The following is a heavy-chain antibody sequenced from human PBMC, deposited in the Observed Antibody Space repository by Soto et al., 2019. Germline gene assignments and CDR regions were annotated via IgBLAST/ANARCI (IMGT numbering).Heavy chain of an antibody. Sequence: GGSLRLSCAASGFTFSSYAMHWVRQAPGKGLEWVSVIYSGGTTYYADSVKGRFTISRDKSKSTLYLQMNSLRAEDTAVYYCARNSRFDTPMVYWGQGTLVTVSS. CDR1: GFTFSSYA. CDR2: IYSGGTT. J-gene: IGHJ4*02. CDR3: ARNSRFDTPMVY. D-gene: IGHD5-18*01. V-gene: IGHV3-66*01.